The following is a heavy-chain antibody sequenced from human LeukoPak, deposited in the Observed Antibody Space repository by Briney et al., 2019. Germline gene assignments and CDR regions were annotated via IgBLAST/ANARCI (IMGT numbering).Heavy chain of an antibody. Sequence: GGSLRLSCAASGFTFSSYAMSWVRQAPGKGLEWVSAISGSGGSTYYADSVKGRFTISRDNAKNSLYLQMNSLRAEDTAVYYCARGGKQQLVQYYFDYWGQGTLVTVSS. CDR1: GFTFSSYA. D-gene: IGHD6-13*01. CDR3: ARGGKQQLVQYYFDY. V-gene: IGHV3-23*01. J-gene: IGHJ4*02. CDR2: ISGSGGST.